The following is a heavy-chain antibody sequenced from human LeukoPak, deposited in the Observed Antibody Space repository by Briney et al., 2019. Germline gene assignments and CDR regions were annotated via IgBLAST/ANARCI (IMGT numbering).Heavy chain of an antibody. J-gene: IGHJ4*02. CDR2: LFTGGGRT. D-gene: IGHD3-10*01. V-gene: IGHV3-23*01. CDR3: AKECDYSPGHKFDL. CDR1: GFTFNNYL. Sequence: GGSLRLSCAASGFTFNNYLMSWVRQPPGKGLEWVSVLFTGGGRTLYAASVKGRFTISGDTSRTTLYLQMNGLRAEDTAVYYCAKECDYSPGHKFDLWGQGTMVTVSS.